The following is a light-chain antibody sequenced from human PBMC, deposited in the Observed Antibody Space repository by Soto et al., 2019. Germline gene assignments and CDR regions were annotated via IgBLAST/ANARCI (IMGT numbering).Light chain of an antibody. CDR2: RAS. Sequence: EVVMTQSPATLSVSPGESATLSCRASQSVSDNLAWYQQKPGQAPRLLIFRASIRATGISARFSGSGSGTEFTLTISSLQSEDFVNYYCQQYSDWPRTFGQGTKVDIK. CDR3: QQYSDWPRT. CDR1: QSVSDN. V-gene: IGKV3-15*01. J-gene: IGKJ1*01.